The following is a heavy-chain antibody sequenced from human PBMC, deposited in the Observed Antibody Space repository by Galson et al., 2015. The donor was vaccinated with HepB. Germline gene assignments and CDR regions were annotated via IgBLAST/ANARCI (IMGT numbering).Heavy chain of an antibody. J-gene: IGHJ5*02. D-gene: IGHD2-8*02. Sequence: SLRLSCAASGFPFNNAWMTWVRQAPGMGLEWVCRIKSKTDGESTDYAAPVQGSFTISSDDSKNRLYLQMNSLKPEAAAVYYCTTDVYYSTYWSWLDPWGQGTLVTVSS. V-gene: IGHV3-15*01. CDR1: GFPFNNAW. CDR3: TTDVYYSTYWSWLDP. CDR2: IKSKTDGEST.